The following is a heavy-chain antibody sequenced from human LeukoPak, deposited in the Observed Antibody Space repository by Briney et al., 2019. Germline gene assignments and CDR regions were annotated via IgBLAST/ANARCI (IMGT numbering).Heavy chain of an antibody. CDR3: ARDKGTSYLSSFDY. V-gene: IGHV4-39*02. CDR2: IYYSGST. CDR1: GGSISSSSYY. Sequence: SETLSLTCTVSGGSISSSSYYWGWIRQPPGKGLEWIGSIYYSGSTYYNPSLKSRVTISVDTSKNQFSLKLSSVTAADTAVYYCARDKGTSYLSSFDYWGQGTLVTVSS. J-gene: IGHJ4*02. D-gene: IGHD6-6*01.